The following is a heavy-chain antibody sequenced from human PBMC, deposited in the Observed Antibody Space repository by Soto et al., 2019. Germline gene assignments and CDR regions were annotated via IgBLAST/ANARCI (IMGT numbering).Heavy chain of an antibody. Sequence: EVQLEESGGGLVQPGGSLRLSCARSGFTVDDYAMHWVQQAPGKGLEWVSSISWDSSSIGYLDSVKGRFTISRDNAKNSLYLQMNSLRAEDTALYYCAKDIGSRWYVGTFDHWGQGTLVTVSS. J-gene: IGHJ4*02. V-gene: IGHV3-9*01. CDR1: GFTVDDYA. CDR2: ISWDSSSI. D-gene: IGHD6-13*01. CDR3: AKDIGSRWYVGTFDH.